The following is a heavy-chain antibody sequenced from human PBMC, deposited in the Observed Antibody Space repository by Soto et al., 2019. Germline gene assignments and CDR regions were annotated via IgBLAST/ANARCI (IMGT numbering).Heavy chain of an antibody. CDR1: GGSISSSSYY. J-gene: IGHJ4*02. V-gene: IGHV4-39*07. D-gene: IGHD3-22*01. CDR3: ANGRYYYDSSVYFAY. Sequence: SETLSLTCAVSGGSISSSSYYWGWIRQPPGKGLEWIGSIYICENAYYNPSLKSRVTVLMDTSKNQFSLRLSSVTAADTAVYYCANGRYYYDSSVYFAYWGQGTLVTVSS. CDR2: IYICENA.